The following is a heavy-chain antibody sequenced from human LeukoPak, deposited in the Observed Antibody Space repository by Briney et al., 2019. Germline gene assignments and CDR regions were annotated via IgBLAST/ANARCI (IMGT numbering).Heavy chain of an antibody. D-gene: IGHD2-8*01. CDR3: AKDTSIGKYCTNGVCSPFDY. CDR1: GFTFSSYA. CDR2: ISDSGDYT. J-gene: IGHJ4*02. V-gene: IGHV3-23*01. Sequence: GGSLRLSCAASGFTFSSYAMSWVRQAPGQGLEWVTVISDSGDYTSYADSVRGRFTISRDNSRNTLYLQMISLRPEDTAVYYCAKDTSIGKYCTNGVCSPFDYWGQGTLVTVSS.